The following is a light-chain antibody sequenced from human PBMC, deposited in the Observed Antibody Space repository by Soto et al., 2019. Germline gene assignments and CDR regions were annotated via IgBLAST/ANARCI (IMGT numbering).Light chain of an antibody. CDR2: DAS. Sequence: DIQITQSASTLSSCVGDRVTISCRASQSISSWLDWYQQKPGKAPKLLIYDASNLERGVPSRFSGSGTGTEYTLTISSLQAEDNGPYYCQQYANLPLPSGGGTK. J-gene: IGKJ4*01. CDR3: QQYANLPLP. CDR1: QSISSW. V-gene: IGKV1-5*01.